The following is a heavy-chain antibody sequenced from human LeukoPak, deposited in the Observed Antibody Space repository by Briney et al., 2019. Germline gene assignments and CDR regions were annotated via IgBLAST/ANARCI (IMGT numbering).Heavy chain of an antibody. CDR3: SRERGLLFDY. J-gene: IGHJ4*02. D-gene: IGHD3-10*01. CDR1: EFTFSSYE. Sequence: GGSLRLSCAASEFTFSSYEMNWVRQVPGKGLEWLSYISTSGSTIYYADSVKGRFTISRDNAKNSLYLQMNSLRAEDTALYYCSRERGLLFDYWGQGTLVTVSS. CDR2: ISTSGSTI. V-gene: IGHV3-48*03.